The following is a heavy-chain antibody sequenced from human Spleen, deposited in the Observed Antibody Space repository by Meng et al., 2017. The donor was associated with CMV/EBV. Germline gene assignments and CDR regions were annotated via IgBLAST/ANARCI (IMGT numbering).Heavy chain of an antibody. CDR3: ASRMRQQLTWGNWFDP. Sequence: TIRVSSYHWRWLRQPPEKGLAWIGTIYCSGSTYYNPSLKSRVTMSVDTSKNQFSMRLSSVAATDTAVYYCASRMRQQLTWGNWFDPWGQGTLVTVSS. V-gene: IGHV4-39*07. J-gene: IGHJ5*02. CDR2: IYCSGST. CDR1: TIRVSSYH. D-gene: IGHD6-13*01.